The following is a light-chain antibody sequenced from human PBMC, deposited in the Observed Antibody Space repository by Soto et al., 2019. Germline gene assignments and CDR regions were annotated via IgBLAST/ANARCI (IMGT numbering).Light chain of an antibody. V-gene: IGLV2-14*01. CDR1: SSDVGGYNY. J-gene: IGLJ3*02. CDR3: SSFSSTSSLRV. Sequence: QSVLTQPASVSGSPGQSITISCTGTSSDVGGYNYVSWYQLHPGKAPKLMIYQVSNRPSGISIRFSGSKSGNTASLTISGLRAEDEADYFCSSFSSTSSLRVFGGGTKLTVL. CDR2: QVS.